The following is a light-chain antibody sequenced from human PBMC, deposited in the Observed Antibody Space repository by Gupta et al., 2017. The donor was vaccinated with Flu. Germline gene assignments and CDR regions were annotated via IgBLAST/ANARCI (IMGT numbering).Light chain of an antibody. CDR1: NIGSRS. CDR2: DDN. J-gene: IGLJ2*01. V-gene: IGLV3-21*02. Sequence: SYVLAQPPSVSVAPGQTASIACGGHNIGSRSVHWYQQRPGQAPVLVLYDDNDRPSGIPERFSGSNSGDTATLTISRVEAGDEADYYCQIWDSSTTDHSGVFGGGTELTVL. CDR3: QIWDSSTTDHSGV.